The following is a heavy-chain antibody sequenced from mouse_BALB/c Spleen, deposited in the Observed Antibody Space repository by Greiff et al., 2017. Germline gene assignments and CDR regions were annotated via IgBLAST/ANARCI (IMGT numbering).Heavy chain of an antibody. CDR3: ARGDYGSSFFAY. CDR2: ISSGGSYT. D-gene: IGHD1-1*01. Sequence: EVMLVESGGGLVKPGGSLKLSCAASGFTFSSYAMSWVRQSPEKRLEWVAEISSGGSYTYYPDTVTGRFTISRDNAKNTLYLEMSSLRSEDTAMYYCARGDYGSSFFAYWGQGTLVTVSA. J-gene: IGHJ3*01. CDR1: GFTFSSYA. V-gene: IGHV5-9-4*01.